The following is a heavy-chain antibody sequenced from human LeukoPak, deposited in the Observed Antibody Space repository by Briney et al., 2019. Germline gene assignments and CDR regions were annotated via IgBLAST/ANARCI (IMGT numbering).Heavy chain of an antibody. CDR2: ISAYNGNT. V-gene: IGHV1-18*01. Sequence: ASVKVSCKASGYTFTSYGISWVRQAPGQGHKWMGWISAYNGNTNYAQKLQGRVTMTTDTSTSTAYMGLRSLRSDDTAVYYCARLAVTTLGYWFDPWGQGTLVTVSS. CDR1: GYTFTSYG. CDR3: ARLAVTTLGYWFDP. D-gene: IGHD4-17*01. J-gene: IGHJ5*02.